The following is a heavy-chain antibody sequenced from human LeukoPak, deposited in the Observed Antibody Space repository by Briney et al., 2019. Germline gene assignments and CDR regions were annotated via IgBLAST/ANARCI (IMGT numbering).Heavy chain of an antibody. J-gene: IGHJ4*02. V-gene: IGHV3-30*02. D-gene: IGHD1-26*01. CDR1: GFTFSSFA. CDR2: IRYDGNSK. Sequence: GGSLRLSCAASGFTFSSFAMHWVPQAPGKGLEWVAFIRYDGNSKYYADSVKGRFTVSRDNSKNTLYLQMNSLRDEDTALYYCAKDPSGTYCGDYWGQGTLVTVSP. CDR3: AKDPSGTYCGDY.